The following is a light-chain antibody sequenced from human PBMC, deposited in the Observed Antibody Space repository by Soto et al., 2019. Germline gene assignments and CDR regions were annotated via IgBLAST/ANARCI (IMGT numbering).Light chain of an antibody. CDR3: QHFGGTTFT. Sequence: EIVLTQSPGTLSLSPGEGATLSCRASQSVSSSYIAWYQQRPGQTPSLLIDGASTRATGIPDRFSGRGSGTHFTLTISRLEPGDFAVYYCQHFGGTTFTFGQGTRLEIK. J-gene: IGKJ5*01. V-gene: IGKV3-20*01. CDR1: QSVSSSY. CDR2: GAS.